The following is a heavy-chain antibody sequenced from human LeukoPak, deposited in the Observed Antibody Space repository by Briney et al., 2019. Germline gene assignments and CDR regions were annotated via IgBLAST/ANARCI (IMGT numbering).Heavy chain of an antibody. Sequence: GGSLRLSCAASGFTFSSYAMHWVRQAPGKGLECVSAISTNGGNTHYANSVEGRFTISRDNSKNTLYLQMGSLRAEDMAVYYCAREGYLPNNRNYVDYWGQGTLVTVSS. CDR2: ISTNGGNT. CDR3: AREGYLPNNRNYVDY. CDR1: GFTFSSYA. J-gene: IGHJ4*02. D-gene: IGHD1-14*01. V-gene: IGHV3-64*01.